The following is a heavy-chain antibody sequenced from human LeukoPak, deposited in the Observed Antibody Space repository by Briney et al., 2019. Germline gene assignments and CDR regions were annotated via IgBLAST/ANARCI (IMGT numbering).Heavy chain of an antibody. D-gene: IGHD2-15*01. Sequence: VQPGGSLRLSCAAAGFTFSIYSMNWVRQAPGKGLEWVSYISSSSNTIYYADSVKGRFTISRDNAKNSVYLQMGSLRDEDTAVYYCARDRGYFSYWGQGTLVTVSS. V-gene: IGHV3-48*02. CDR3: ARDRGYFSY. CDR2: ISSSSNTI. J-gene: IGHJ4*02. CDR1: GFTFSIYS.